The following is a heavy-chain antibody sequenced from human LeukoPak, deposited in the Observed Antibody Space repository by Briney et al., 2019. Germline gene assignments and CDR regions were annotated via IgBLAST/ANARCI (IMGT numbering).Heavy chain of an antibody. Sequence: GGSLRLSYAASGFTFDDYGMSWVRQAPGKGLEWVSGINWNGGSTGYADSVKGRFTISRDNAKNSLYLQMNSLRAEDTALYHCARVSNVVTPAYYYYMDVWGKGTTVTVSS. D-gene: IGHD3-22*01. CDR3: ARVSNVVTPAYYYYMDV. CDR2: INWNGGST. J-gene: IGHJ6*03. V-gene: IGHV3-20*01. CDR1: GFTFDDYG.